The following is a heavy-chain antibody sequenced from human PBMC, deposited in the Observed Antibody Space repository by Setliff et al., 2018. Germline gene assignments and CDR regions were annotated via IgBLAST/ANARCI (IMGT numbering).Heavy chain of an antibody. CDR1: GFTFSSYS. D-gene: IGHD1-26*01. V-gene: IGHV3-48*01. Sequence: PGGSLRLSCAASGFTFSSYSMNWVRQAPGKGLEWVSYISSSSSTIYYADSVKGRFTISRDNAKNSLYLQMNSLRAEDTAVYYCARDRGSGSYFLRYFDYWGQGTLVTGS. CDR3: ARDRGSGSYFLRYFDY. J-gene: IGHJ4*02. CDR2: ISSSSSTI.